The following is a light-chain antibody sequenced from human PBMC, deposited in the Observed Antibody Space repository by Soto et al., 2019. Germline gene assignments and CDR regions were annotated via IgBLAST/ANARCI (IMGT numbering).Light chain of an antibody. Sequence: DIQMTQSPGALSPCVGDRVTITCQASQDISDVVNWYQQQPGKAPKVLIYDASKLQTGVPSRFSGRGSGKDFTFTISSLQPDDSGTYYCQQFYDLPITFGQGTRLEIK. V-gene: IGKV1-33*01. CDR2: DAS. CDR1: QDISDV. J-gene: IGKJ5*01. CDR3: QQFYDLPIT.